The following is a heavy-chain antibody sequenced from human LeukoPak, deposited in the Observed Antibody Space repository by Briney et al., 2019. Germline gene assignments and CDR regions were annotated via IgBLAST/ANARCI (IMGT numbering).Heavy chain of an antibody. CDR1: GFTVSSNY. J-gene: IGHJ3*02. CDR2: IYSGGST. CDR3: ARGPLQQWLVRDAFDI. D-gene: IGHD6-19*01. Sequence: GGSLRLSCAASGFTVSSNYMSWVRQAPGKGLEWVSVIYSGGSTYYADSVKGRFTISRDNSKNTLYLQMNSLRAEDTAVYYCARGPLQQWLVRDAFDIWGQGTMVAVSS. V-gene: IGHV3-53*01.